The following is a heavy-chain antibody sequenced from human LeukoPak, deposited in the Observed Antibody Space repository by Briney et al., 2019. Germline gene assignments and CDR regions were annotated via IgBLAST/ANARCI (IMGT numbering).Heavy chain of an antibody. CDR3: ARDDCSTTSCLDH. CDR2: IWYDGSYT. CDR1: GFTFSNYG. D-gene: IGHD2-2*01. V-gene: IGHV3-33*01. Sequence: GTSLRLSCTASGFTFSNYGMHWVRQAPGKGLDWVAVIWYDGSYTYYAESVKGRFTISRDDSKNTLYLQMNSLRAEDTSLYYCARDDCSTTSCLDHWGQGTLVSVSS. J-gene: IGHJ4*02.